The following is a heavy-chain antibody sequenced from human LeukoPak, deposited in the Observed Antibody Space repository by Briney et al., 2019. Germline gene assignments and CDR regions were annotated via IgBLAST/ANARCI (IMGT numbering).Heavy chain of an antibody. CDR2: ISSSSRYT. V-gene: IGHV3-21*01. Sequence: GGSLRLSCAASGFSLRDYSMDWVRQAPGKGLEWVSSISSSSRYTFYVDSVKGRFTISRDNAKNSLYLQMNSLRVEDTAVYYCARDEARGYDFRPQDHWGQGTLVTVSS. D-gene: IGHD3-3*01. J-gene: IGHJ4*02. CDR1: GFSLRDYS. CDR3: ARDEARGYDFRPQDH.